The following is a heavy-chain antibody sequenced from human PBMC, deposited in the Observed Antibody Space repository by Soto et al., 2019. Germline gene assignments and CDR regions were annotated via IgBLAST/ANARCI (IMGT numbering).Heavy chain of an antibody. Sequence: VSVKVSCKASGYTFTGYYMHWVRQAPGQGLEWMGWINPNSGGTNYAQKFQGWVTMTRDTSISTAYMELSRLRSDDTAVYYCARSKLGGYYYYMDVWGKGTTVTVSS. J-gene: IGHJ6*03. CDR2: INPNSGGT. V-gene: IGHV1-2*04. D-gene: IGHD7-27*01. CDR1: GYTFTGYY. CDR3: ARSKLGGYYYYMDV.